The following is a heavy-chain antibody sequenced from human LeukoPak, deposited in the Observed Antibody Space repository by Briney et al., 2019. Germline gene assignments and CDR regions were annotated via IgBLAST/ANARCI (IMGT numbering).Heavy chain of an antibody. V-gene: IGHV4-34*01. Sequence: SETLSLTCAVYGGSFSGYYWSWIRQSPGKGLEWIGEINHSGSTNYNPSLKSRVTISVDTSKNQFSLKLSSVTAADTAVYYCARGTHYDSSGYYYYGMDVWGQGTTVTVSS. CDR2: INHSGST. CDR3: ARGTHYDSSGYYYYGMDV. J-gene: IGHJ6*02. D-gene: IGHD3-22*01. CDR1: GGSFSGYY.